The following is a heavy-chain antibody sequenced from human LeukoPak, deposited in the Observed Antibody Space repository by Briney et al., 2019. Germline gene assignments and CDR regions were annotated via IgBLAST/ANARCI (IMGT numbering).Heavy chain of an antibody. V-gene: IGHV4-31*03. CDR3: AKKSMPAGVFDY. Sequence: SETLSLTCTVSGGSISSGGYYWSWIRQHPGKGLEWIGYIYYSGSTYYNPSLKSRVTISVDTSKNQFSLKLSSVTAADTAVYYCAKKSMPAGVFDYWGQGTLVTVSS. D-gene: IGHD3-3*01. J-gene: IGHJ4*02. CDR1: GGSISSGGYY. CDR2: IYYSGST.